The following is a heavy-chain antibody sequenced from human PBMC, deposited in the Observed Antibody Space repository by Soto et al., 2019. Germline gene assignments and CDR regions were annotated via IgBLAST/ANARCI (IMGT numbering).Heavy chain of an antibody. CDR1: GYTFTGYD. CDR2: MNPNSGNT. Sequence: GASVKGSCKASGYTFTGYDISWVRQATGQGLEWMGWMNPNSGNTGYAQKFQGRVTMTRNTSISTAYMELSSLRSEDTAVYYCARPTRQGYSYGYYYYGMDVWGQGTTVTVSS. J-gene: IGHJ6*02. D-gene: IGHD5-18*01. V-gene: IGHV1-8*01. CDR3: ARPTRQGYSYGYYYYGMDV.